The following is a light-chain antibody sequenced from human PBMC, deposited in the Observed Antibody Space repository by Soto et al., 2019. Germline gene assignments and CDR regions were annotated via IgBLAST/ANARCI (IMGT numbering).Light chain of an antibody. CDR2: DVN. CDR1: SSDVGGYNY. V-gene: IGLV2-11*01. Sequence: QSVLTQPRSVSGSPGQSVTISCTGTSSDVGGYNYVSWYLQHPGKAPKLMIYDVNKRPSGVPDRFSASKSGNTASLTISGLQAEDEADYNCCSYAGNYTFVFGTGTKLTVL. CDR3: CSYAGNYTFV. J-gene: IGLJ1*01.